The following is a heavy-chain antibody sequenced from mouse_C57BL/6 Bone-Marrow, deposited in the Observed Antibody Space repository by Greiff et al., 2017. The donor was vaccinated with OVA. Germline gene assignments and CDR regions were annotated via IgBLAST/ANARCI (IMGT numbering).Heavy chain of an antibody. Sequence: EVKLVESGGDLVKPGGSLKLSCAASGFTFSSYGMSWVRQTPDKRLEWVATISSGGSYTYYPDSVKGRFTITRDNAKNTLYLQMSSRKSEDTAMYYCARRGYDAWFAYWGQGTLVTVSA. CDR1: GFTFSSYG. J-gene: IGHJ3*01. CDR2: ISSGGSYT. CDR3: ARRGYDAWFAY. D-gene: IGHD2-2*01. V-gene: IGHV5-6*02.